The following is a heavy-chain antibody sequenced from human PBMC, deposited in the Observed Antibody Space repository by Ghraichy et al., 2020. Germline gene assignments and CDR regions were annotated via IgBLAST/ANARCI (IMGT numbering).Heavy chain of an antibody. D-gene: IGHD3-22*01. Sequence: SETLSLTCTVSGGSISSYYWSWIRQPPGKGLEWIGYIYTSGSTNYNPSLKSRVTISVDTSKNQFSLKLSSVTAADTAVYYCARAPRSPYYYDSSGYHLDFWGQGTLVTVSS. CDR3: ARAPRSPYYYDSSGYHLDF. CDR2: IYTSGST. CDR1: GGSISSYY. V-gene: IGHV4-4*09. J-gene: IGHJ4*02.